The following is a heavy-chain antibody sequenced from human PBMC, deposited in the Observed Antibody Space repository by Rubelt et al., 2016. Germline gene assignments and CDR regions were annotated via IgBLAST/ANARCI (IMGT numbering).Heavy chain of an antibody. CDR2: IKQDGSEK. D-gene: IGHD5-24*01. Sequence: GLEGVANIKQDGSEKYYVDSVKGRFTISRDNAKNSLYLQMNSLRAEDTAVYYCAKRWLQDNWFDPWGQGTLVTVSS. CDR3: AKRWLQDNWFDP. J-gene: IGHJ5*02. V-gene: IGHV3-7*01.